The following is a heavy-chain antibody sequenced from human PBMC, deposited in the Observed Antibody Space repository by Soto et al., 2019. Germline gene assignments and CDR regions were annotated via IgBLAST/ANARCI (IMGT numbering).Heavy chain of an antibody. Sequence: QGQLVQSGGEVKKPGASVKVSCKASGYTFSRYGISWVRQAPGQGLEWMGWISGYNGDTNYAQKFQGRVTMTIDTSTTTAYMELRGLKSDDTAIYYCAKNGQPPYYYYGLDVWGQGTTVTVSS. CDR3: AKNGQPPYYYYGLDV. D-gene: IGHD2-8*01. J-gene: IGHJ6*02. CDR1: GYTFSRYG. V-gene: IGHV1-18*01. CDR2: ISGYNGDT.